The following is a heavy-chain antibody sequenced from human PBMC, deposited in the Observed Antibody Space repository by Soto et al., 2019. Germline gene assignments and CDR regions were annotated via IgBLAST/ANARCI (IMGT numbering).Heavy chain of an antibody. CDR1: GFPVSSNY. Sequence: GGSLRLSCAASGFPVSSNYMSWVRQAPGKGLEWVSVIYSGGSTYYADSVKGRFTISRDNSKNTLYLQMNSLRAEDTAVYYCARVPPLEYSSSSDAFDIWGQGTMVTVSS. J-gene: IGHJ3*02. V-gene: IGHV3-66*01. D-gene: IGHD6-6*01. CDR3: ARVPPLEYSSSSDAFDI. CDR2: IYSGGST.